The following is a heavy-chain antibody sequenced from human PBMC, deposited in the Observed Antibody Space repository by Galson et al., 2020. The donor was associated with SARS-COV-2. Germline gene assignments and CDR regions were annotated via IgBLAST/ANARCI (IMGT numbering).Heavy chain of an antibody. J-gene: IGHJ6*03. D-gene: IGHD1-20*01. CDR1: GYSFTSYW. V-gene: IGHV5-10-1*01. CDR3: ATGMSLRYYMDV. Sequence: HGESLKISCKVSGYSFTSYWISWVRQIPGKGLEWMGRIDPSDSNNNYSPSFHGHVTISADKSISTAYLQWCSLKASDTAMYYCATGMSLRYYMDVWGKGTTVTVSS. CDR2: IDPSDSNN.